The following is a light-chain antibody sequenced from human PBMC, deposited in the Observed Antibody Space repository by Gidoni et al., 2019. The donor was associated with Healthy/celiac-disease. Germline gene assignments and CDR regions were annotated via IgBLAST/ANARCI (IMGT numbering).Light chain of an antibody. CDR1: QGISSY. CDR3: QQLNSYPYT. J-gene: IGKJ2*01. V-gene: IGKV1-9*01. CDR2: AAS. Sequence: DIQLTQSPSFLSASVGDRVTITCRASQGISSYLAWYQQKPGKAPKLLIYAASTLQSGVPSRFSGSGSETEFTLTISSLQPEDFATYYCQQLNSYPYTFXQXTKLEIK.